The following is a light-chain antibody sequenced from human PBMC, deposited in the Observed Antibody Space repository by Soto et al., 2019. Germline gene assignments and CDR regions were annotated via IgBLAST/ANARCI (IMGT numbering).Light chain of an antibody. CDR1: KVGTKS. CDR3: RVWDSSRDHPYVV. Sequence: SYELTQPPSVSVAPGETATITCGGNKVGTKSVHWYQQKSGQAPVLVIYYDDDRPSGIPERFSGTNSGNTATLTISRVEAGDEADYFCRVWDSSRDHPYVVFGGGTKLTVL. J-gene: IGLJ2*01. CDR2: YDD. V-gene: IGLV3-21*04.